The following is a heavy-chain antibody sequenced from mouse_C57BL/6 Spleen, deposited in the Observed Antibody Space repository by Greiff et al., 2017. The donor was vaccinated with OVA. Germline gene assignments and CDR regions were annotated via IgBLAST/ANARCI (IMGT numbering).Heavy chain of an antibody. CDR2: IWGDGST. Sequence: QVQLKESGPGLVAPSQRLSITCTVSGFSLTSYGVSWVRQPPGKGLEWLGVIWGDGSTNYHSDLISRLSISKENSKSQVFLKLNIRQTDDTATYYWSITRRSSEAWCAYWGQGTLVTVSA. CDR3: SITRRSSEAWCAY. V-gene: IGHV2-3*01. J-gene: IGHJ3*01. D-gene: IGHD1-1*01. CDR1: GFSLTSYG.